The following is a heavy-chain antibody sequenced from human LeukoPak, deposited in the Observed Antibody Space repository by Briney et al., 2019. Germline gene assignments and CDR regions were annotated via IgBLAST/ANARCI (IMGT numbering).Heavy chain of an antibody. CDR1: GGSFSGYY. CDR2: INHSGST. CDR3: ARGRKLVGATRACRLDY. Sequence: SETLSLTCAVYGGSFSGYYWSWIRQPPGKGLEWIGEINHSGSTTYNPSLKSRVTISVDTSKNQFSLKLSSVTAADTAVYYCARGRKLVGATRACRLDYWGQGTLVTVSS. D-gene: IGHD1-26*01. V-gene: IGHV4-34*01. J-gene: IGHJ4*02.